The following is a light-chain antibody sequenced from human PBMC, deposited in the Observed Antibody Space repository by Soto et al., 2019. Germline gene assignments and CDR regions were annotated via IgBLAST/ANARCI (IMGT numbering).Light chain of an antibody. Sequence: ERVMTQSPATLSVSPGERATLSCRASQSVSSNLAWYQQKPGQAPRLLIYGASTRATGIPAGFSGSGSGTEFTLTISSLQSEDSAVYYCQQYYDWPMYTFAQGTKLEIK. V-gene: IGKV3-15*01. CDR2: GAS. CDR1: QSVSSN. J-gene: IGKJ2*01. CDR3: QQYYDWPMYT.